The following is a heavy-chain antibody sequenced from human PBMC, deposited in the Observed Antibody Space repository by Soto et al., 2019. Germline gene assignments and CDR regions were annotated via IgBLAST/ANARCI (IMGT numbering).Heavy chain of an antibody. V-gene: IGHV4-31*03. J-gene: IGHJ4*02. CDR2: SYYSGST. CDR1: GGAISSGGYS. CDR3: ARTPTN. Sequence: QVQLQESGPGLVKPSPTLSLTCTVSGGAISSGGYSWSWIRQHPGKGLEWIGYSYYSGSTYYNPSPTSRVTISVDTSKNQFSLKLSSVTAADTAVYYCARTPTNWGQGTLVTVSS.